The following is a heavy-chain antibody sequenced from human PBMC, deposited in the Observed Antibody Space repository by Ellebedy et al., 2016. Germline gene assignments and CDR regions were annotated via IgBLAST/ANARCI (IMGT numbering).Heavy chain of an antibody. D-gene: IGHD5-12*01. J-gene: IGHJ4*02. Sequence: GESLKISXAASGFTFSSYAMSWVRQAPGKGLEWVSAISGSGGSTYYADSVKGRFTISRDNSKNTLYLQMNSLRAEDTAVYYCAKDSGYSGINYFDYWGQGTLVTVSS. V-gene: IGHV3-23*01. CDR1: GFTFSSYA. CDR2: ISGSGGST. CDR3: AKDSGYSGINYFDY.